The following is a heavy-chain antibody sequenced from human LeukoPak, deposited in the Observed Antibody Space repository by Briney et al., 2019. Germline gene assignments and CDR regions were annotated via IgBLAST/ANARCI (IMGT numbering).Heavy chain of an antibody. CDR1: EFTFSNYA. J-gene: IGHJ6*02. Sequence: GGSLRLSCVASEFTFSNYAMNWVRQAPGKGLEWVSTISSGGGDTYIADSVKGRFTISRDNSKYTLYLQMNRLRADDTAVYYCAKAEGATLYYYGVDVWGQGTTVTVSS. CDR2: ISSGGGDT. V-gene: IGHV3-23*01. CDR3: AKAEGATLYYYGVDV.